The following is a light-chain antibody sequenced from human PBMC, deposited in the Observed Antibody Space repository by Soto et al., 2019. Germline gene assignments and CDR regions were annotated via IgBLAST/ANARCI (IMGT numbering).Light chain of an antibody. CDR1: QGVNSH. CDR2: AAT. J-gene: IGKJ5*01. V-gene: IGKV3-15*01. Sequence: EIVMTQSPDILSVSPGERATLSCRTSQGVNSHLAWYQQKPGQAPRLLIYAATVRATGVPARFSGRGSGTEFTLTISSLQSEDFAVYYCQQYNDWPLTFCQGTPLDFK. CDR3: QQYNDWPLT.